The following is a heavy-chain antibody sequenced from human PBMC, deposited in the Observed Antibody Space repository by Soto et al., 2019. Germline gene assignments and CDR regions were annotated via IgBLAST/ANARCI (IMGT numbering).Heavy chain of an antibody. V-gene: IGHV4-30-4*01. D-gene: IGHD2-2*01. CDR2: IYYTGTT. Sequence: QLQESGPGLVKPSQTLSLTCTVSGGSITSGDFYWTWIRPPPGKGLEWIGYIYYTGTTYYNTSLENRVSISVDTTKNQFSLSLTSVTAADTAVYYCASDEGGVVPPSLRFGLDVWGQGTTITVSS. CDR3: ASDEGGVVPPSLRFGLDV. CDR1: GGSITSGDFY. J-gene: IGHJ6*02.